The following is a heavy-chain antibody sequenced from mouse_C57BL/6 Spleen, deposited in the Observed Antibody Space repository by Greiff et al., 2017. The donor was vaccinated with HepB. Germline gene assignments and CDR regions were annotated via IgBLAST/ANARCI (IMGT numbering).Heavy chain of an antibody. D-gene: IGHD2-4*01. CDR1: GYSITSGYY. CDR3: AREGFHSFYDYEGFAY. J-gene: IGHJ3*01. CDR2: ISYDGSN. V-gene: IGHV3-6*01. Sequence: ESGPGLVKPSQSLSLTCSVTGYSITSGYYWNWIRQFPGNKLEWMGYISYDGSNNYNPSLKNRISITRDTSKNQFFLKLNSVTTEDTATYYCAREGFHSFYDYEGFAYWGQGTLVTVSA.